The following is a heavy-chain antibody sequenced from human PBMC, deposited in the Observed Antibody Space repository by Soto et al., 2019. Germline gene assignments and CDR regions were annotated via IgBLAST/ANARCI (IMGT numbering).Heavy chain of an antibody. Sequence: SETLSLTCTVSGGSILNGGHYWTWIRQHPGKGLEWIGRIFFSGNTHYNPALKSRLTFSLDTAKNQFSLKLTSVTAADTAIYYCARDNYGGYRFGPRNFFYYGLDVWGPGTTVTVSS. J-gene: IGHJ6*02. CDR1: GGSILNGGHY. CDR3: ARDNYGGYRFGPRNFFYYGLDV. V-gene: IGHV4-31*03. D-gene: IGHD5-18*01. CDR2: IFFSGNT.